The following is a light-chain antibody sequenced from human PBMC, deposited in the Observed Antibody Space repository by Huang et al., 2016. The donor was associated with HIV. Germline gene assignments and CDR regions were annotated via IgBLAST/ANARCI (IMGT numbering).Light chain of an antibody. J-gene: IGKJ2*01. CDR3: QQYYTYPHS. Sequence: AIRLTQSPYSLSASTGDRVTITCRASQGISSYLAWYQQKPGKAPKLLIYAASTLQSGVPSRFSGSGFGTEFTLTISRLQSEDLGSYHCQQYYTYPHSFGQGTKLEI. V-gene: IGKV1-8*01. CDR2: AAS. CDR1: QGISSY.